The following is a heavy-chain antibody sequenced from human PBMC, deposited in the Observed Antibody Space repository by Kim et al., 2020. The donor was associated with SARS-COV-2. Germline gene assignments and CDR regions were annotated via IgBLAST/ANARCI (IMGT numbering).Heavy chain of an antibody. CDR3: ARGEYSGSHRAIDY. D-gene: IGHD1-26*01. J-gene: IGHJ4*02. CDR2: IYYSGST. CDR1: GGSISSYY. V-gene: IGHV4-59*01. Sequence: SETLSLTCTVSGGSISSYYWSWIRQPPGKGLEWIGYIYYSGSTNYNPSLKSRVTISVDTSKNQFSLKLSSVTAADTAVYYCARGEYSGSHRAIDYWGQGTLVTVSS.